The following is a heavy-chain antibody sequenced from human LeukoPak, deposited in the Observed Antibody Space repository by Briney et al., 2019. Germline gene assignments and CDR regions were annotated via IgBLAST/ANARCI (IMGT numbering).Heavy chain of an antibody. J-gene: IGHJ5*02. V-gene: IGHV1-69*05. CDR3: ARELVVLMVYAIRLNWFDP. CDR2: IIPIFGTA. CDR1: GGTFSSYA. Sequence: SVKVSCKASGGTFSSYAISWVRQAPGQGLEWMGRIIPIFGTANYAQKFQGRVTITTDESTSTAYMELSSLRSEDTAVYYCARELVVLMVYAIRLNWFDPWGQGTLVTVSS. D-gene: IGHD2-8*01.